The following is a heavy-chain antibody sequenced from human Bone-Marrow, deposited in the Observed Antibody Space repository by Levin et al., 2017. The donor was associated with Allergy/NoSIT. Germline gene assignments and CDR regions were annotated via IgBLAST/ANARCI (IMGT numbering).Heavy chain of an antibody. CDR2: IWPDGSNS. Sequence: GESLKISCAASGFTFSDHGMHWVRQTPAKGLEWVAVIWPDGSNSYYVESVEGRFTISRDNSKNMVYLQMNSLRVEDMALYYCARDSNLLTGYCSDWGQGTLVTVSS. CDR3: ARDSNLLTGYCSD. D-gene: IGHD3-9*01. J-gene: IGHJ4*02. CDR1: GFTFSDHG. V-gene: IGHV3-33*01.